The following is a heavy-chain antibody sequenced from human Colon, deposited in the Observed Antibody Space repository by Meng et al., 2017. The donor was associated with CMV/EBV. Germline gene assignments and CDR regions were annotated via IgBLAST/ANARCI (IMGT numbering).Heavy chain of an antibody. Sequence: GESLKISCAISEFVVSSNYINWVRQAPGKGLEWVSSFYSGSSTYYAASVKGRFTISRDISKNTLYLQMNSLRTEDTGVYYCPSLPPIMIFGGNPRGMEVWGQGTTVTVSS. V-gene: IGHV3-66*02. J-gene: IGHJ6*02. D-gene: IGHD3/OR15-3a*01. CDR3: PSLPPIMIFGGNPRGMEV. CDR2: FYSGSST. CDR1: EFVVSSNY.